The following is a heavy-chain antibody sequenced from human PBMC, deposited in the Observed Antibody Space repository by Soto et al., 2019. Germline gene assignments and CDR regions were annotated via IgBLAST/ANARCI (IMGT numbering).Heavy chain of an antibody. Sequence: QVQLVQSGAEVKKPGASVKVSCKASGYTFTSYGISWVRQAPGQGLEWMGWISAYNGNTNYAQKIQGRVTMTTDTSTSTAYMELRSLRSDDTAVYYCARDKGYSSGWYLVPIMNWFDPWGQGTLVTVSS. CDR2: ISAYNGNT. V-gene: IGHV1-18*04. CDR1: GYTFTSYG. D-gene: IGHD6-19*01. J-gene: IGHJ5*02. CDR3: ARDKGYSSGWYLVPIMNWFDP.